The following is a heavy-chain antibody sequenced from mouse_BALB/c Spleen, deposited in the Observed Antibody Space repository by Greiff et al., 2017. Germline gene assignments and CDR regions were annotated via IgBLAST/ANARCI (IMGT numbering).Heavy chain of an antibody. Sequence: LQQSGAELVRPGSSVKISCKASGYAFSSYWMNWVKQRPGQGLEWIGQIYPGDGDTNYNGKFKGKATLTADKSSSTAYMQLSSLTSEDSAVYFCARGAHSPYYYAMDYWGQGTSVTVSS. J-gene: IGHJ4*01. CDR1: GYAFSSYW. CDR2: IYPGDGDT. CDR3: ARGAHSPYYYAMDY. D-gene: IGHD6-1*01. V-gene: IGHV1-80*01.